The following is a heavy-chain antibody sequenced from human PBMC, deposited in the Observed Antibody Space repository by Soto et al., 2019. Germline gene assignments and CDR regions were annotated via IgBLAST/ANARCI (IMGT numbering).Heavy chain of an antibody. Sequence: GGSLRLSCAASGFTFSSYEMNWVRQAPGKGLEWVSYISSSGSTIYNADSVKGRFTISRDNAKNSLYLQMNSLRAEDTAVYYCARDGLNSSGYYRYDAFDIWGQGTMVTVSS. CDR3: ARDGLNSSGYYRYDAFDI. CDR1: GFTFSSYE. J-gene: IGHJ3*02. D-gene: IGHD3-22*01. CDR2: ISSSGSTI. V-gene: IGHV3-48*03.